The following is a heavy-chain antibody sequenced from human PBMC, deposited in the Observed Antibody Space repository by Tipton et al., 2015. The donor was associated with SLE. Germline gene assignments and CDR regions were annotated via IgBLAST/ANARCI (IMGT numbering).Heavy chain of an antibody. Sequence: SLRLSCAASGFTFSSYSMNWVRQAPGKGLEWVSYISSSSSYIYYADSVKGRFTISRDNAKNSLYLQMNSLRAEDTAVYYCATSAAPGLYYFDYWGQGTLVTVSS. CDR2: ISSSSSYI. D-gene: IGHD6-13*01. CDR1: GFTFSSYS. V-gene: IGHV3-21*05. CDR3: ATSAAPGLYYFDY. J-gene: IGHJ4*02.